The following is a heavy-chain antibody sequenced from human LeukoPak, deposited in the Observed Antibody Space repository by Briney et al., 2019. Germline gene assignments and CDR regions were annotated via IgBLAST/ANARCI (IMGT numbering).Heavy chain of an antibody. V-gene: IGHV4-39*02. J-gene: IGHJ4*02. CDR1: GGSISSSSYY. CDR2: IYYSGST. CDR3: ARDSPYGGNYQSDY. D-gene: IGHD4-23*01. Sequence: SETLSLTCTVSGGSISSSSYYWGWIRQPPGKGLEWIGSIYYSGSTYYNPSLKSRVTISVDTSKNQFSLKLSSVTAADTAVYYCARDSPYGGNYQSDYWGQGTLVTVSS.